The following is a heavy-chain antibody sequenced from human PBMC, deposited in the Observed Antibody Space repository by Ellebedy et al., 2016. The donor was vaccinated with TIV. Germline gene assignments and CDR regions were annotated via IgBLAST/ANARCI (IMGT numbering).Heavy chain of an antibody. CDR2: TYYRSKWYN. J-gene: IGHJ4*02. D-gene: IGHD2-15*01. CDR1: GDSVSRNSAA. CDR3: ARAPRGVYCSGGSCYLSLDY. V-gene: IGHV6-1*01. Sequence: SQTLSLTCXISGDSVSRNSAAWNWIRQSPSRGLEWLGRTYYRSKWYNDYAVSVKSRITINPDTSKNQFSLQLNSVTPEDTAVYYCARAPRGVYCSGGSCYLSLDYWGQGTLVTVSS.